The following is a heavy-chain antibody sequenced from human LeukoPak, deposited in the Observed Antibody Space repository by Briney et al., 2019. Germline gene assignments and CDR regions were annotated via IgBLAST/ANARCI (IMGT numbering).Heavy chain of an antibody. J-gene: IGHJ2*01. D-gene: IGHD2-2*01. Sequence: ASVKVSCKAAGYAFTSYGISWVRQAPGQGLGWMGWISAYNGNTNYAQKLQGRVTMTTDTSTSTAYMELRSLRSDDTAVYYCARDLRYCSSTSCSDWYFDLWGRGTLVIVSS. V-gene: IGHV1-18*01. CDR2: ISAYNGNT. CDR1: GYAFTSYG. CDR3: ARDLRYCSSTSCSDWYFDL.